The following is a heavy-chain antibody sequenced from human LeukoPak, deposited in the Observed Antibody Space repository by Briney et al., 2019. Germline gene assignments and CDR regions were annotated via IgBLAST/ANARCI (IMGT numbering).Heavy chain of an antibody. CDR2: ISYDGTKK. V-gene: IGHV3-30-3*01. Sequence: GGSLRLSCAASGFTFSNYTMHWVRQAPGKGLEWVAVISYDGTKKYYADSVKGRFTISRDNSKNTLYLQMNSLRAEDTAVYYCATSSGAAAGQRSLDYWGQGTLVTVSS. J-gene: IGHJ4*02. CDR1: GFTFSNYT. D-gene: IGHD6-13*01. CDR3: ATSSGAAAGQRSLDY.